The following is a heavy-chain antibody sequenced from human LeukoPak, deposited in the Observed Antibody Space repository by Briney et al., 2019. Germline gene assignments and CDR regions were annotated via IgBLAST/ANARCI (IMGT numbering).Heavy chain of an antibody. D-gene: IGHD3-3*01. V-gene: IGHV1-2*02. CDR1: GYTFTDYH. CDR2: INPNSGGT. CDR3: ARDIRPRVESFDY. Sequence: ASVTVSCKASGYTFTDYHLHWVRQAPGQGLEWMGWINPNSGGTNYAQKIQGRVTMTRDTSINTAYMELSGLRSDDTAVYYCARDIRPRVESFDYWGQGTLVAVSS. J-gene: IGHJ4*02.